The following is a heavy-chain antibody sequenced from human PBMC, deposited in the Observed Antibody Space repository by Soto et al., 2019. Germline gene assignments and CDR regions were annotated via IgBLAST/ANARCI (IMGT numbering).Heavy chain of an antibody. Sequence: QVQLVQSGAEVKKPGASVKVSCKASGYTFTSYYMHWVRQAPGQGLEWMGIINPSGGSTSYAQKFHGRVTMTRDTSTSTVYMEMSSLRSEDTAVYYCASGYCSGDSFYSMDYYYMDVWGKGTTVTVSS. D-gene: IGHD2-15*01. J-gene: IGHJ6*03. CDR3: ASGYCSGDSFYSMDYYYMDV. V-gene: IGHV1-46*03. CDR1: GYTFTSYY. CDR2: INPSGGST.